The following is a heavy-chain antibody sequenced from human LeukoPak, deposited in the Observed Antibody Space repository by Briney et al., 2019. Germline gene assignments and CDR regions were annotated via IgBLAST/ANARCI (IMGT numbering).Heavy chain of an antibody. CDR2: INHTGST. Sequence: PSETLSLTCAVYGGSFSGYYLSWIRQPPGKGLEWIGEINHTGSTNYNPSVKRRVTISGDKSKSQFYLKLSSVTAADTAVYYCARGPRDSRGYLVYDFDIWGQGTMVTVSS. CDR3: ARGPRDSRGYLVYDFDI. CDR1: GGSFSGYY. D-gene: IGHD3-22*01. J-gene: IGHJ3*02. V-gene: IGHV4-34*01.